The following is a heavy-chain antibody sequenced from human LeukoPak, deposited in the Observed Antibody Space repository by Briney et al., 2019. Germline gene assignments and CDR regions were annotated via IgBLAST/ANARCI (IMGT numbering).Heavy chain of an antibody. CDR3: ARSDLGYCSSTSCYPNWFDP. Sequence: SETLSLTCTVSGGSISSSSYYWGWIRQPPGKGLEWIGSIYYSGSTYYNPSLKSRVTMSVDTSKNQFSLKLSSVTAADTAVYYCARSDLGYCSSTSCYPNWFDPWGQGTLVTVSS. CDR1: GGSISSSSYY. D-gene: IGHD2-2*01. V-gene: IGHV4-39*07. CDR2: IYYSGST. J-gene: IGHJ5*02.